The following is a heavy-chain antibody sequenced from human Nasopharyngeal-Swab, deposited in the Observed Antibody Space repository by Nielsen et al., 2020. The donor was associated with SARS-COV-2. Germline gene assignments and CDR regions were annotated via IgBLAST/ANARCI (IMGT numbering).Heavy chain of an antibody. CDR2: INHSGST. D-gene: IGHD2-2*01. V-gene: IGHV4-34*01. CDR1: GGSFSGYY. J-gene: IGHJ5*02. CDR3: ARRLKPAAMPGGFDP. Sequence: SQTLSLTCAVYGGSFSGYYCSRIRQPPGKGLEWIGEINHSGSTNYNPSLKSRVTISVDTSKNQFSLKLSSVTAADTAVYYCARRLKPAAMPGGFDPWGQGTLVTVSS.